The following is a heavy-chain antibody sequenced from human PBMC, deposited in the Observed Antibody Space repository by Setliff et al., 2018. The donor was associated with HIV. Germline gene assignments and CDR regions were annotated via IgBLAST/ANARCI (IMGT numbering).Heavy chain of an antibody. CDR3: AVVRGANY. D-gene: IGHD3-10*01. CDR1: GGSFSGYY. Sequence: PSETLSLTCAVYGGSFSGYYWSWIRQPPGKGLEWIGEINHGGTTDYNPSLKSRVTISADTSTNQFSLKLSSMTAADTAVYFCAVVRGANYWGQGTMVTVSS. CDR2: INHGGTT. V-gene: IGHV4-34*07. J-gene: IGHJ4*02.